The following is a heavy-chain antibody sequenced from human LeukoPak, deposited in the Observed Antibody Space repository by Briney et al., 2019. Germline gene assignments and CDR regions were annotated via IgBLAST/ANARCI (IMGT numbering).Heavy chain of an antibody. Sequence: GGSLRLSCAASGFTFSSYAMSRVRQAPGKGLEWVSYISSSGSTIYYADSVKGRFTISRDNAKNSLYLQMNSLRAEDTAVYYCARVGATYYYDGTTDYRGQGTLVTVSS. J-gene: IGHJ4*02. CDR3: ARVGATYYYDGTTDY. CDR2: ISSSGSTI. D-gene: IGHD3-22*01. V-gene: IGHV3-48*03. CDR1: GFTFSSYA.